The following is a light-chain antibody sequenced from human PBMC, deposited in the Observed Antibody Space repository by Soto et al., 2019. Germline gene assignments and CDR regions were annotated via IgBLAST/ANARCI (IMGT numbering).Light chain of an antibody. CDR1: QSVSSNY. J-gene: IGKJ1*01. CDR2: GAS. Sequence: EIVLTQSPGTLSLSPGERATLSCRASQSVSSNYLAWYQQKPGQAPRLLIYGASSRATGIPYRFSGSGSGTDFTLTISRLEPEDFAVYYCQQYGNSPWTFGQGTKVEIK. CDR3: QQYGNSPWT. V-gene: IGKV3-20*01.